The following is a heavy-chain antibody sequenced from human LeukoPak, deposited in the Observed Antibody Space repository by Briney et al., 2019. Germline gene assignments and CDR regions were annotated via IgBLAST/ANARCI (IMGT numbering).Heavy chain of an antibody. J-gene: IGHJ4*02. CDR2: IYYSGNT. D-gene: IGHD3-22*01. CDR3: ARHVYYYRSSAFYCHFDF. V-gene: IGHV4-39*01. CDR1: GGSISSSSYY. Sequence: SESLSLTCTVSGGSISSSSYYWGWIRQPPGKGLEWIGSIYYSGNTYNNPSLRSRITISVDTSKKQFSLKLRSVTAADTAVYYCARHVYYYRSSAFYCHFDFWGQGRLVSVSS.